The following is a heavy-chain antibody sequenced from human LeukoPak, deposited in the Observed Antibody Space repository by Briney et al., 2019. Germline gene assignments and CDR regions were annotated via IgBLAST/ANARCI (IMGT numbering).Heavy chain of an antibody. V-gene: IGHV3-30-3*01. CDR3: ARDFVVVRYYYMDV. CDR1: GFTFSSYA. Sequence: PGGSLRLSCAASGFTFSSYAMHWVRQAPGKGLEWVAVISYDGSNKYYADSVKGRFTTSRDNSKNTLYLQMNSLRAEDTAVYYCARDFVVVRYYYMDVWGKGTTVTVS. J-gene: IGHJ6*03. D-gene: IGHD2-2*01. CDR2: ISYDGSNK.